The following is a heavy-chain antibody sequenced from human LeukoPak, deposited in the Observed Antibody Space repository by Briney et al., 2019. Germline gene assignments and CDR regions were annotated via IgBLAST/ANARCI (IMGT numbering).Heavy chain of an antibody. D-gene: IGHD3-22*01. J-gene: IGHJ4*02. Sequence: SETLSLTCTVSGGSISSYYWSWIRQPPGKGLEWIGYIYYSGSTNYNPSLKSRVTISVDTSKNQLSLKLSSVTAADTAVYYCARAREAYYYDSSGYYYLSYFDYWGQGTLVTVSS. CDR1: GGSISSYY. CDR3: ARAREAYYYDSSGYYYLSYFDY. V-gene: IGHV4-59*01. CDR2: IYYSGST.